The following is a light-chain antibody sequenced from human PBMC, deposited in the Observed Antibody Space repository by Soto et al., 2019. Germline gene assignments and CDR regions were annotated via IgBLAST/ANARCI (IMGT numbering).Light chain of an antibody. CDR3: PQYGSSSWT. Sequence: VMTQSPVTLSLSPGERATLSCRASQSVSSSYLAWYQQKPGQAPRLLIYGASSRATGIPDRFSGSGSGTDFTLTISRLEPEDFAVYYCPQYGSSSWTFGQGAKVDIK. J-gene: IGKJ1*01. CDR2: GAS. CDR1: QSVSSSY. V-gene: IGKV3-20*01.